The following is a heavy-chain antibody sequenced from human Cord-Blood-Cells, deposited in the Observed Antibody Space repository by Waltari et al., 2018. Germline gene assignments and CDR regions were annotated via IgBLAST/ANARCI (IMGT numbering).Heavy chain of an antibody. V-gene: IGHV1-69*01. CDR1: GGTFSRYA. Sequence: QVQLVQSGAEVKKPGSSVKVSCKASGGTFSRYAISWVRPAPGQGLEWMGGIIPIFGTANYAQKFQGRVTITADESTSTAYMELSSLRSEDTAVYYCARRLSIAAPSDAFDIWGQGTMVTVSS. CDR3: ARRLSIAAPSDAFDI. D-gene: IGHD6-6*01. J-gene: IGHJ3*02. CDR2: IIPIFGTA.